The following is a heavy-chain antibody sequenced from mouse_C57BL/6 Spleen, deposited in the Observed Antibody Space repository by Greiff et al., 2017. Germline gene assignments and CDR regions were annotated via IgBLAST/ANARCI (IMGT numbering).Heavy chain of an antibody. J-gene: IGHJ3*01. CDR1: GYSFTDYN. CDR3: ARVYDSGSRGFAY. V-gene: IGHV1-39*01. D-gene: IGHD1-1*01. Sequence: VQLQQSGPELVKPGASVKISCKASGYSFTDYNMNWVKQRNGKSLEWIGVINPNYGTTSYNQKFKGKATLTVDQSSRTAYRQLNSLTSEDSAVYYCARVYDSGSRGFAYWGQGTLVTVSA. CDR2: INPNYGTT.